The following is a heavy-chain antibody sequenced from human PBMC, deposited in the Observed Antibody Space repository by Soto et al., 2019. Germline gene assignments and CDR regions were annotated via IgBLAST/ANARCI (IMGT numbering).Heavy chain of an antibody. CDR2: IIPILGIA. V-gene: IGHV1-69*02. D-gene: IGHD6-13*01. CDR3: ARGKQQQLVPYYMDV. CDR1: GGTFSSYI. Sequence: SVKGSCKASGGTFSSYIISWVRQAHEKGLEWMGRIIPILGIANYAQKFQGRVTNTADKSTSTAYMELSSLRSEDTAVYYCARGKQQQLVPYYMDVWGKGTTVTVSS. J-gene: IGHJ6*03.